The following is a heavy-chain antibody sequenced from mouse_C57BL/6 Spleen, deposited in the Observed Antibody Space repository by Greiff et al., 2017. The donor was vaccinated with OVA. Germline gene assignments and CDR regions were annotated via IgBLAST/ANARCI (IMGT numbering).Heavy chain of an antibody. CDR2: IYPGSGST. J-gene: IGHJ3*01. Sequence: VQLQQPGAELVKPGASVKMSCKASGYTFTSYWITWVKQRPGQGLERIGDIYPGSGSTNYNEKFKSKATLTVDTSSSTAYMQLSSLTSEDSAVYYCARGNYGSSPFAYWGQGTLVTVSA. V-gene: IGHV1-55*01. CDR1: GYTFTSYW. CDR3: ARGNYGSSPFAY. D-gene: IGHD1-1*01.